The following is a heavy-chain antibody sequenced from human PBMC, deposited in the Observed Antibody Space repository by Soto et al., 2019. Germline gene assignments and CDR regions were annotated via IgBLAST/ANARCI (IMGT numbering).Heavy chain of an antibody. V-gene: IGHV1-69*01. CDR1: GGTFSSYA. D-gene: IGHD1-26*01. CDR2: IIPIFGTA. Sequence: QVQLVQSGAEVKKPGSSVKVSCKASGGTFSSYAISWVRQAPGQGLEWMGGIIPIFGTANYAQKFQGRVTITADESTSTAYMELSSLRSEDTAVYYCARAQVGATDLDYYYYGMDVWGQGTTVTVSS. J-gene: IGHJ6*02. CDR3: ARAQVGATDLDYYYYGMDV.